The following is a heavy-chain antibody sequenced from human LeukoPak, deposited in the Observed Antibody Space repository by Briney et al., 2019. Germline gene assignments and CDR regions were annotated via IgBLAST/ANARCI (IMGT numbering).Heavy chain of an antibody. CDR1: GFTFSSYN. V-gene: IGHV3-48*04. D-gene: IGHD6-13*01. Sequence: GGSLRLSCAASGFTFSSYNMNWVRQAPGKGLEWVSYISPSSTRIDYAASVRGRFTISRDNAKSSLYLQVNSLRAEDTAVYYCARDFFGGSSSWYDYWGQGTLVTVSS. CDR2: ISPSSTRI. CDR3: ARDFFGGSSSWYDY. J-gene: IGHJ4*02.